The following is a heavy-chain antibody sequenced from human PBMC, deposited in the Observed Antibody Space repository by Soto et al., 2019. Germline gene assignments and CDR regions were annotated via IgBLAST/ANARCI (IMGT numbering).Heavy chain of an antibody. CDR2: ISYDGSNK. CDR1: GFTFSSYG. V-gene: IGHV3-30*18. J-gene: IGHJ4*02. D-gene: IGHD5-18*01. CDR3: AKDGWIQLWSLHY. Sequence: QVQLVESGGGVVQPGRSLRLSCAASGFTFSSYGMHWVRQAPGKGLEWVAVISYDGSNKYYADSVKGRFTISRDNSKNTLYLQINSLRAEDTAVYYCAKDGWIQLWSLHYWGQGTLVTVAS.